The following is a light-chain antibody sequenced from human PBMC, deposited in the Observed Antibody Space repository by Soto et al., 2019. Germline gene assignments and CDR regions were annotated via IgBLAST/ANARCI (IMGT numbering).Light chain of an antibody. V-gene: IGLV1-44*01. CDR2: GDD. Sequence: QSVLTQPPSTSGTPGQRVAISCSGTSSNIGSHTVNWYQQLPGTAPKLLIYGDDQRPSEISDRFSGSESDTTASLIISGLQPEDEADYYCSSYAGSSARVVFGGGTKLTVL. CDR3: SSYAGSSARVV. J-gene: IGLJ2*01. CDR1: SSNIGSHT.